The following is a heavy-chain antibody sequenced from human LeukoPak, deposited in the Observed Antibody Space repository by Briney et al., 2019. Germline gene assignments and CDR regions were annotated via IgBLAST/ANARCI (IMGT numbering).Heavy chain of an antibody. CDR2: IRQDGSEQ. CDR1: GFTFRTYW. J-gene: IGHJ6*03. Sequence: GGSLRLSCAASGFTFRTYWMSWVRQAPGKGREWGANIRQDGSEQYYVDSVKGRFTISRDNSKNSLYLQMNSLRAEDTALYYCAKDGLAAAGTYSYYYYMDVWGKGTTVTVSS. D-gene: IGHD6-13*01. V-gene: IGHV3-7*03. CDR3: AKDGLAAAGTYSYYYYMDV.